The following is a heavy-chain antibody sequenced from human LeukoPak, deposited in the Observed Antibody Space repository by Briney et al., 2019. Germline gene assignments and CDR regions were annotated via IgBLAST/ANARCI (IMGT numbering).Heavy chain of an antibody. D-gene: IGHD6-13*01. J-gene: IGHJ4*02. V-gene: IGHV3-23*01. Sequence: GGSLRLSCAASGFTFSSYAMNWVRQAPGKGLEWVSIVSAGGGSTNYADSVKGRFSISRDNSKNTLYLQISSLRDEDTAEYYCAKAREGSGSWYSRPLDFWGQGTLVTVSS. CDR1: GFTFSSYA. CDR3: AKAREGSGSWYSRPLDF. CDR2: VSAGGGST.